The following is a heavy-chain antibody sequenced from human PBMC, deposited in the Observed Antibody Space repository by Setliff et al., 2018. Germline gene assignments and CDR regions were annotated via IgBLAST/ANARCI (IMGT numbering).Heavy chain of an antibody. CDR1: GGSISSYY. CDR2: IYIGGSA. D-gene: IGHD6-6*01. V-gene: IGHV4-4*07. CDR3: ARVYSSSSRMGYYYYYYMDV. Sequence: KTSETLSLTCTVSGGSISSYYWSWIRQPAGKGLEWIGHIYIGGSANYNPSLKSRVTMSIDTSKNQFSLKLNSVTAADTAVYYCARVYSSSSRMGYYYYYYMDVWAKGTTVTVSS. J-gene: IGHJ6*03.